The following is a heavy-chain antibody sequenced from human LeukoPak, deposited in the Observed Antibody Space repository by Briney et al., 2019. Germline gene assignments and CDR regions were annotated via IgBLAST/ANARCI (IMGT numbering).Heavy chain of an antibody. CDR2: IYYSGST. CDR3: ARLIAAAGTRYDY. D-gene: IGHD6-13*01. CDR1: GGSISSYY. Sequence: SETLSLTCTVSGGSISSYYWSWLRQPPGKGLEWIGYIYYSGSTNYNPSFKSRVTISVDTSKNQFSLKLSSVTAADTAVYYCARLIAAAGTRYDYWGQGTLVTVSS. J-gene: IGHJ4*02. V-gene: IGHV4-59*01.